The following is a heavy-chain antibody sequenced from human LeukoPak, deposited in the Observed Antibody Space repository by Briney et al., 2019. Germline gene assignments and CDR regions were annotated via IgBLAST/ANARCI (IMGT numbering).Heavy chain of an antibody. D-gene: IGHD2-8*02. CDR2: IFGKNGAK. Sequence: GRSLRLSCAASGFTFNDYAMHWVRQAPGKGLEWVSGIFGKNGAKGHADSVKGRFTISRDNANNSLYLQMNGLRPDDTALYYCTYDNSPGGLEYWGQGNLVTVSS. CDR1: GFTFNDYA. CDR3: TYDNSPGGLEY. V-gene: IGHV3-9*01. J-gene: IGHJ4*02.